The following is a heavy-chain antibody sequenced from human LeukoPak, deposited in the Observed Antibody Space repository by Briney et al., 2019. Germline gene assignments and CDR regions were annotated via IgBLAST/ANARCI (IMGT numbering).Heavy chain of an antibody. V-gene: IGHV5-51*01. CDR3: ARPDYYTSGKDIDY. J-gene: IGHJ4*02. Sequence: GESLKISCKGSGYSFSDYWIGWVRQMPGKGLEWMGIIYPGDSDTRYSPSLQGQVTISADKSINTAFLQWSSLKASDTAMYYCARPDYYTSGKDIDYWGQGTLVTVSS. CDR2: IYPGDSDT. CDR1: GYSFSDYW. D-gene: IGHD3-10*01.